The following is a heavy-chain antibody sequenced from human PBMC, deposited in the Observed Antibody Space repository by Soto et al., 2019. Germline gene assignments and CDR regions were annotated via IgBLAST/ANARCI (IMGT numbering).Heavy chain of an antibody. CDR2: IIPIFGTA. Sequence: SVKVSCKASGGTFSSYAISWVRQAPGQGLEWMGGIIPIFGTANYAQKFQGRVTITADESTSTAYMELSSLRSEDTAVYYCARGGQLVTYYYYGMDVWGQGTTVTVSS. D-gene: IGHD6-6*01. V-gene: IGHV1-69*13. CDR1: GGTFSSYA. CDR3: ARGGQLVTYYYYGMDV. J-gene: IGHJ6*02.